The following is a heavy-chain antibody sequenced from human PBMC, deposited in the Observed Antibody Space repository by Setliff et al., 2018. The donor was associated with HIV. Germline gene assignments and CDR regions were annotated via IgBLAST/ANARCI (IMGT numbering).Heavy chain of an antibody. CDR3: ARAPYYDYRGLAVYYFDY. CDR1: GRTFNNYY. CDR2: IYYSGDT. D-gene: IGHD3-22*01. J-gene: IGHJ4*02. Sequence: PSETLSLTCAVYGRTFNNYYWGWIRQPPGQGLEWIGSIYYSGDTFYNTSLKTRITISVDTSKNHLSLKVSSLTAADTAVYYCARAPYYDYRGLAVYYFDYWGQGILVTVSS. V-gene: IGHV4-39*07.